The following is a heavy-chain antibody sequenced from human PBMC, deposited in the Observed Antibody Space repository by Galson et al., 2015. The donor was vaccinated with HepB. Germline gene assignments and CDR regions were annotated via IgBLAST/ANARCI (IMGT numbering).Heavy chain of an antibody. V-gene: IGHV3-53*01. J-gene: IGHJ3*02. CDR2: IYSGGST. Sequence: SLRLSCAASGFTVNSNHMSWVRQAPGKGLEWVSVIYSGGSTSYADSVKGRFTISRDKSKNSLYLQMNSLRAEDTAVYYCARDFPFFLDAFDIWGQGTMVTVSS. CDR3: ARDFPFFLDAFDI. CDR1: GFTVNSNH. D-gene: IGHD3-3*02.